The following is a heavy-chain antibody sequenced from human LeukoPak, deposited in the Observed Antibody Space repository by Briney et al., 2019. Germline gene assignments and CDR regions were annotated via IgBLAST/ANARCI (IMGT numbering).Heavy chain of an antibody. CDR3: AKDGEVRGVDY. Sequence: GGSLRLSCAASGFTFSTYAMHWVRQAPGKGLEWVAVISYDGSSKYYADSVKGRFTISRDNSKNTLYLQMNSLRAEDTAVYYCAKDGEVRGVDYWGQGTLATVSS. V-gene: IGHV3-30*04. CDR2: ISYDGSSK. D-gene: IGHD3-10*01. J-gene: IGHJ4*02. CDR1: GFTFSTYA.